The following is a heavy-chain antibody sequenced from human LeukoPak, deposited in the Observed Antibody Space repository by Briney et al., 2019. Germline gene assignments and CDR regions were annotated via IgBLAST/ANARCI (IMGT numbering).Heavy chain of an antibody. Sequence: SQTLSLTCAISGDSVSSNSAAWNWIRQSPSRGLEWLGRTYYRSKWYNDYAVSVKSRITINPDTSKNQFSLQLNSVTPEDTAVYYCAKGPRALEHSTQRFDNWGQGTLVTVSS. CDR2: TYYRSKWYN. CDR3: AKGPRALEHSTQRFDN. J-gene: IGHJ4*02. CDR1: GDSVSSNSAA. V-gene: IGHV6-1*01. D-gene: IGHD1/OR15-1a*01.